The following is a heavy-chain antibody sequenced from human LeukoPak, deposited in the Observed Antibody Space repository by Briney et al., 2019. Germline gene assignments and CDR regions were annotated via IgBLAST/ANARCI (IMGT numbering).Heavy chain of an antibody. CDR1: GYTFSNYG. V-gene: IGHV1-18*01. CDR2: ISAYNGNT. Sequence: ASVKVSCKASGYTFSNYGISWVRQAPGQGLEWMGWISAYNGNTKYAQKFQGRVTLTTDTSTSTAYMKLRSLRSDDAAVYYCARGLPPRRNYDSRGYYSYYFDYWGQGTLVTVSS. J-gene: IGHJ4*02. CDR3: ARGLPPRRNYDSRGYYSYYFDY. D-gene: IGHD3-22*01.